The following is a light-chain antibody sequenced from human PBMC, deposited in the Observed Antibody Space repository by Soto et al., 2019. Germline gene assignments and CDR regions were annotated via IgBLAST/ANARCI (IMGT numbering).Light chain of an antibody. CDR2: DGS. CDR1: QDISNY. Sequence: DIQMTQSPSSLSASVGDRVTITCQASQDISNYLNWYQQKPGEAPKLLISDGSNLETGVPSRFSGSGSGTNFTFTISSLQPEDFATYHCQQYEKVGLTFGGGTKVEIK. V-gene: IGKV1-33*01. J-gene: IGKJ4*01. CDR3: QQYEKVGLT.